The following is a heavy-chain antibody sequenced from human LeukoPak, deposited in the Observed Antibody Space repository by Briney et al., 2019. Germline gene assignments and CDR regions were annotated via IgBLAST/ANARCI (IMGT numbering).Heavy chain of an antibody. D-gene: IGHD3-22*01. J-gene: IGHJ4*02. CDR1: GYSFTTYW. CDR3: ARRNPDYYDSRGSITSQWYFDY. Sequence: GESLKISCEGSGYSFTTYWIGWVRQMPGKGLEWMGIIYPGDSDSRYSPSFQGQVTISADKSISTAYLQWSSLKASDTAMYYCARRNPDYYDSRGSITSQWYFDYWGQGTLVTVSS. CDR2: IYPGDSDS. V-gene: IGHV5-51*01.